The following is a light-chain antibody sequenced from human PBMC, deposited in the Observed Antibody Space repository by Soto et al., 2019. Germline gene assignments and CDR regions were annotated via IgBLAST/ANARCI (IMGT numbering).Light chain of an antibody. V-gene: IGLV2-8*01. CDR2: EVT. CDR1: SSDVGGYDY. Sequence: QSVLTQPPSASGSPGQSVTLSCTGTSSDVGGYDYVSWYQQHPGKAPKLMIYEVTQRPTGVPDRFSGSKSGNTASLTVSGLQAEDEAAYYCSSYAGSNTLFGGGTQLTVL. J-gene: IGLJ2*01. CDR3: SSYAGSNTL.